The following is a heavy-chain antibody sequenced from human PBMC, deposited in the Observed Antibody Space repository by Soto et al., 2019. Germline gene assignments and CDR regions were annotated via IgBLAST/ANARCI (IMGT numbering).Heavy chain of an antibody. CDR1: GFTFRNSG. D-gene: IGHD2-21*01. V-gene: IGHV3-33*01. Sequence: PGGSLRLSWEAAGFTFRNSGMHWARQSQGKGLEWVAVIWYDGNNKYYADSVKGRFTISRDKSNKTLYVQLTSLRAEDTAVYYCARGLHSLFDYWGQGTLFTVSS. CDR3: ARGLHSLFDY. J-gene: IGHJ4*02. CDR2: IWYDGNNK.